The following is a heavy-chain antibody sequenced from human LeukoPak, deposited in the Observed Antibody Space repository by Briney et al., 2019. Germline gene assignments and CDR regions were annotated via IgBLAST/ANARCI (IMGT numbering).Heavy chain of an antibody. Sequence: ASVKVSCKVSGYTLTELSMHWVRQAPGKGLEWMGGFDPEDGETIYAQKFQGRVTMTEDTSTDTAYMELSSLRSEDTGVYYCATAIRYCSGGSCSFDYWGQGTLVTVSS. D-gene: IGHD2-15*01. J-gene: IGHJ4*02. CDR3: ATAIRYCSGGSCSFDY. CDR1: GYTLTELS. V-gene: IGHV1-24*01. CDR2: FDPEDGET.